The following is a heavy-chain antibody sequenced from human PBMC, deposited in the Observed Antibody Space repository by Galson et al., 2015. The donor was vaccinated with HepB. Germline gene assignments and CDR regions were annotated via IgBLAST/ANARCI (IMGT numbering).Heavy chain of an antibody. V-gene: IGHV1-69*13. CDR3: ARVQRLGGWSGYYTFDY. CDR2: IIPIFGTA. J-gene: IGHJ4*02. D-gene: IGHD3-3*01. CDR1: GGTFSSYA. Sequence: SVKVSCKASGGTFSSYAISWVRQAPGQGLEWMGGIIPIFGTANYAQKFQGRVTITADESTSTAYMELSSLRSEDTAVYYCARVQRLGGWSGYYTFDYWGQGTLVTVSS.